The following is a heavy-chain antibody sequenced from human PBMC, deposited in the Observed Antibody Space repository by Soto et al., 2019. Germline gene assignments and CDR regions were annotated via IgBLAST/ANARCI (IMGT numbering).Heavy chain of an antibody. D-gene: IGHD1-26*01. CDR3: ARVSGSYYYGMDV. J-gene: IGHJ6*02. V-gene: IGHV4-4*02. CDR2: IYHSGST. CDR1: GGSISSSNR. Sequence: SETLSLTCASSGGSISSSNRWSWVRQPPGKGLEWIGEIYHSGSTNYNPSLKSRVTISVDKSKNQFSLKLSSVTAADTAVYYCARVSGSYYYGMDVWGQGTTVTVSS.